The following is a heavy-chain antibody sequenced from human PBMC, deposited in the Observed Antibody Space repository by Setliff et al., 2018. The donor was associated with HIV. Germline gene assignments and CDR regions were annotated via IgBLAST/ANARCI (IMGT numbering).Heavy chain of an antibody. CDR1: GGSISSSSYY. D-gene: IGHD5-18*01. CDR3: ARAPGYSYSFYFDS. V-gene: IGHV4-39*07. J-gene: IGHJ4*02. CDR2: IYYSGST. Sequence: PSETLSLTCTVSGGSISSSSYYWGWIRQPPGKGLEWIANIYYSGSTFYNPSLKSRVTMSVDTSKNQFSLKLNSVTAADTAVYFCARAPGYSYSFYFDSWGQGTLVTVPQ.